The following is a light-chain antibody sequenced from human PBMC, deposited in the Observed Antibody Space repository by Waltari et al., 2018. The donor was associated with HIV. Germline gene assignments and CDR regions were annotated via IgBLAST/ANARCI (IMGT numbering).Light chain of an antibody. CDR1: SLRPYY. CDR3: NSRDSSGDLYV. V-gene: IGLV3-19*01. CDR2: GKN. Sequence: SSELTQDPAVSVALGQTVRITCQGDSLRPYYASWYQQKPGQAPVLVFFGKNNRPSGIPDRFSGSTSGNTASLTITGAQAEDEADYYCNSRDSSGDLYVFGTATKVTVL. J-gene: IGLJ1*01.